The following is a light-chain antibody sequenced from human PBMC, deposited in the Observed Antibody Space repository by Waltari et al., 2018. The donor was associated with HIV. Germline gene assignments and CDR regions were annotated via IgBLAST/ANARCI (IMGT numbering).Light chain of an antibody. CDR2: KVV. J-gene: IGKJ5*01. CDR3: MQGSHWPPT. V-gene: IGKV2-30*01. Sequence: DVVLTQSPLSLPVTLGQSASISYLNWFQQRPGQSPRRLMFKVVYRDFGAPERFSGTGSVTDFTLLISRVEAEDVGVYFCMQGSHWPPTFGQGTRLDI.